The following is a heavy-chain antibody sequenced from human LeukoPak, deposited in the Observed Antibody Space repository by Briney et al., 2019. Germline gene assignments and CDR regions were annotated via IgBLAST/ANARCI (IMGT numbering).Heavy chain of an antibody. CDR2: ISSSGIYI. D-gene: IGHD3-9*01. V-gene: IGHV3-21*06. J-gene: IGHJ4*02. CDR1: GFTFSSYT. CDR3: ARDQFDLLTGTTKTFDY. Sequence: GGSLRLSCAASGFTFSSYTMNWVRQAPGKGLEWVSSISSSGIYIYYVDSVKGRFTISRDNTKNSLSLLMHNLRPEDTAVYYCARDQFDLLTGTTKTFDYWGQGTLVTVSS.